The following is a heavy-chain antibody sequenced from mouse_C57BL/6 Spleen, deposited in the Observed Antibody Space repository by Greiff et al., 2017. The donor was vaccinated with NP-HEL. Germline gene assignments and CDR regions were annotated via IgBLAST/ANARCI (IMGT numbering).Heavy chain of an antibody. D-gene: IGHD1-1*01. V-gene: IGHV1-26*01. CDR3: ARESRTPDY. J-gene: IGHJ2*01. CDR1: GYTFTDYY. Sequence: EVQLQQSGPELVKPGASVKISCKASGYTFTDYYMNWVKQSHGKSLEWIGDINPNNGGTSYNQKFKGKATLTVDKSSSTAYMELRSLTSEDSAVYYCARESRTPDYWGQGTTLTVSS. CDR2: INPNNGGT.